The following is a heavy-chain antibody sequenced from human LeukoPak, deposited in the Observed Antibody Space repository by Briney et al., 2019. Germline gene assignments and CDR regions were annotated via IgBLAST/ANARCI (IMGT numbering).Heavy chain of an antibody. Sequence: PSETLSLTCTVSGDSIRSYYWSWIRQPPGKGLEWIGYIYYSGSTKYNPSLKSRVTISVDTSKNQFSLKLSSVTAADTAVYYCARVTGIAVAGTYYWGQGTLVTVSS. CDR3: ARVTGIAVAGTYY. V-gene: IGHV4-59*08. D-gene: IGHD6-19*01. CDR2: IYYSGST. CDR1: GDSIRSYY. J-gene: IGHJ4*02.